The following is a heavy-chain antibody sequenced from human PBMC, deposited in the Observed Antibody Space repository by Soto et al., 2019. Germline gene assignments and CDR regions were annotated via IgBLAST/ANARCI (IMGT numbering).Heavy chain of an antibody. V-gene: IGHV4-34*01. J-gene: IGHJ6*02. D-gene: IGHD1-26*01. CDR1: GGSFSDTY. CDR2: INHNTNT. CDR3: ARDGSPRAGYYYYGMAV. Sequence: SETLSLTCAVYGGSFSDTYWNWFRQPPGKGLEWIGEINHNTNTIYNPSLTSRVTISVDTSKNHFSLKLTSVTAADTAVYYCARDGSPRAGYYYYGMAVWGQGTTVTV.